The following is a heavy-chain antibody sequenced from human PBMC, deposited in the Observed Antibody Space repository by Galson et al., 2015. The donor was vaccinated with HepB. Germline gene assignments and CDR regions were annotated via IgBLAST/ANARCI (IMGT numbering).Heavy chain of an antibody. CDR1: GFTFSSYA. CDR3: AREQQWLAAGRGACDY. V-gene: IGHV3-30-3*01. J-gene: IGHJ4*02. CDR2: ISYDGSNK. D-gene: IGHD5-12*01. Sequence: SLRLSCAASGFTFSSYAMHWVRQAPGKGLEWVAVISYDGSNKYYADSVKGRFTISRDNSKNTLYLQMNSLRAEDTAVYYCAREQQWLAAGRGACDYWGQGTLVTVSS.